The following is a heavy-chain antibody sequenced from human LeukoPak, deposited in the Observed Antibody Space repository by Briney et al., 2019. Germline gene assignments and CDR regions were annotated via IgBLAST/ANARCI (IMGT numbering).Heavy chain of an antibody. D-gene: IGHD6-19*01. CDR2: IYSSGSN. CDR1: GGSISSHY. CDR3: ARGVSAVSGENFEY. Sequence: SETLSLTCTVSGGSISSHYWNWIRQPPGKGLEWIGYIYSSGSNKYNPSLKSRVTISVDTSKNQFSLNLNSVTAADTAVYYCARGVSAVSGENFEYWGQGTLVTVSS. V-gene: IGHV4-59*11. J-gene: IGHJ4*02.